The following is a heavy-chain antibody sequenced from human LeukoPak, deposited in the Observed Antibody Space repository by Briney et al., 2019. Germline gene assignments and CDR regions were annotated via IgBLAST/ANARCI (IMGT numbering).Heavy chain of an antibody. CDR1: GGTFSSYA. CDR3: ARAPYCGGDCYSRFDP. D-gene: IGHD2-21*02. J-gene: IGHJ5*02. CDR2: IIPIFGTA. V-gene: IGHV1-69*05. Sequence: GSSVKVSCKASGGTFSSYAISWVRQAPGQGLEWMGRIIPIFGTANYAQKFQGRVTITTDESTSTAYMELSSLRSEDTAVYYCARAPYCGGDCYSRFDPWGQGTLVTVSS.